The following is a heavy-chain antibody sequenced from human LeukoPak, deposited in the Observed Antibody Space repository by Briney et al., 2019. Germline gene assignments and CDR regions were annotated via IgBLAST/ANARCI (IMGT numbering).Heavy chain of an antibody. Sequence: GGSLRLSCTASGFTFSRFGMHWVRQAPGKGLEWVALIRYDGSSEYYVDSVKGRFTISRDDSKNTLHLQMNSLRAEDTAVYYCAKDRELELPFDYWGQGTLVTVSS. CDR1: GFTFSRFG. V-gene: IGHV3-30*02. CDR3: AKDRELELPFDY. D-gene: IGHD1-7*01. CDR2: IRYDGSSE. J-gene: IGHJ4*02.